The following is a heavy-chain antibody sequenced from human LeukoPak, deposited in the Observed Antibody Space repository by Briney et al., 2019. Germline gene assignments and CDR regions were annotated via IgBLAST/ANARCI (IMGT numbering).Heavy chain of an antibody. CDR2: ITISGQTK. V-gene: IGHV3-48*03. CDR3: ARGDPHADL. CDR1: GFVFSTYE. J-gene: IGHJ5*02. Sequence: PGGSLRLSCAASGFVFSTYEMSWVRQAPGKGLEWIADITISGQTKNYADSVKGRFTISRDNAMSSLYLQMNSLRVEDTGVFYCARGDPHADLWGQGTLVTVSS.